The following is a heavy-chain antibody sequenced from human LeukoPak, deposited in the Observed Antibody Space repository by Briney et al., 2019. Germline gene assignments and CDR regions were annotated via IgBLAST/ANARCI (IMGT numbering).Heavy chain of an antibody. J-gene: IGHJ4*02. V-gene: IGHV3-30*02. CDR2: IRYDGSNQ. CDR1: GFIFSGYG. CDR3: AKDSERDQYYYGPGSYYNF. D-gene: IGHD3-10*01. Sequence: GGSLRLSCAASGFIFSGYGMHWVRQVPGKGLEWVAYIRYDGSNQYYADSVKGRFTISRDNSKNTLHLQMNSLRAEDTAVYYCAKDSERDQYYYGPGSYYNFWGQGSLVTVSS.